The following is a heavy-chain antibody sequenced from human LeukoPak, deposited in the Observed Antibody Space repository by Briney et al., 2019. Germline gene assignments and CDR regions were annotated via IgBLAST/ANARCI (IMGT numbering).Heavy chain of an antibody. CDR1: GYTFTSYY. CDR3: ARPYPYGSGTDDAFDI. D-gene: IGHD3-10*01. CDR2: ISAYNGNT. Sequence: ASVKVSCKASGYTFTSYYMHWVRQAPGQGLEWMGWISAYNGNTNYAQKLQGRVTMTTDTSTSTAYMELRSLRSDDTAVYYCARPYPYGSGTDDAFDIWGQGTMVTVPS. V-gene: IGHV1-18*04. J-gene: IGHJ3*02.